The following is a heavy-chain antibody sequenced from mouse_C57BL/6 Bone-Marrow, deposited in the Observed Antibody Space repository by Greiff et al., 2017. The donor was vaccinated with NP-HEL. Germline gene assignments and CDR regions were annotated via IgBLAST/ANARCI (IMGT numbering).Heavy chain of an antibody. V-gene: IGHV1-81*01. CDR1: GYTFTSYG. CDR2: IYPRSGNT. CDR3: ARRGVYYAMDY. Sequence: QVQLKQSGAELARPGASVKLSCKASGYTFTSYGISWVKQRTGQGLEWIGEIYPRSGNTYYNEKFKGKATLTADKSSSTAYMELRSLTSEDSAVYFCARRGVYYAMDYWGQGTSVTVSS. J-gene: IGHJ4*01.